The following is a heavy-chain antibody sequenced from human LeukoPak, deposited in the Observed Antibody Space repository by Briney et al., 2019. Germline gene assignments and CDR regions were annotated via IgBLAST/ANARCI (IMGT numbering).Heavy chain of an antibody. CDR3: AKGHRSVWFGELLPFDY. CDR1: GGSISSYY. D-gene: IGHD3-10*01. Sequence: SETLSLTCTVSGGSISSYYWSWIRQPPGKGLEWIGYIYYSGSTNYNPSLKSQVTISVDTSKNQFSLKLSSVTAADTAVYYCAKGHRSVWFGELLPFDYWGQGTLVTVSS. J-gene: IGHJ4*02. CDR2: IYYSGST. V-gene: IGHV4-59*01.